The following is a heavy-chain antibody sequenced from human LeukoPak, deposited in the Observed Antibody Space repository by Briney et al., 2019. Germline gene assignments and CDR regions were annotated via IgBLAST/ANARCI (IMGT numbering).Heavy chain of an antibody. Sequence: GGSLRLSCAASGFTFSSYAMSWVRQAPGKGLEWVSAISGSGGSTYYADSVKGRFTISRDNSKNTLYLQMNSLRAEDTAVYYCARSKVLMVYAIDYWGQGTLVTVSS. V-gene: IGHV3-23*01. D-gene: IGHD2-8*01. CDR2: ISGSGGST. CDR3: ARSKVLMVYAIDY. CDR1: GFTFSSYA. J-gene: IGHJ4*02.